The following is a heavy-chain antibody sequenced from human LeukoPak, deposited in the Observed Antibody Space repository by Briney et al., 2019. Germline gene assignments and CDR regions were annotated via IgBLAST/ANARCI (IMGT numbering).Heavy chain of an antibody. D-gene: IGHD5-18*01. V-gene: IGHV3-7*03. CDR3: AKDIRRDGETAIVY. Sequence: GGSLRLSCAASGFTFSSYWMRWVRQARGKGLEWVANIKQDGSEKYYVDSVKGRFTISRDNAKNSLYLQMNSLRAEDTALYYCAKDIRRDGETAIVYWGQGTLVTVS. J-gene: IGHJ4*02. CDR2: IKQDGSEK. CDR1: GFTFSSYW.